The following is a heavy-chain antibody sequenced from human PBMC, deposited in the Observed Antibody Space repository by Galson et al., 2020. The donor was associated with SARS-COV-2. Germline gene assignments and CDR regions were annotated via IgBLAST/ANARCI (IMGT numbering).Heavy chain of an antibody. D-gene: IGHD6-13*01. CDR2: MNPNSGNT. CDR3: AVGRTSSSWARDWFDP. V-gene: IGHV1-8*01. Sequence: ASVKVSCKASGYTFTSYDINWVRQATGQGLEWMGWMNPNSGNTGYAQKFQGRVTMTRNTSISTAYMELSSLRSEDTAVYYCAVGRTSSSWARDWFDPWGQGTLVTVSS. CDR1: GYTFTSYD. J-gene: IGHJ5*02.